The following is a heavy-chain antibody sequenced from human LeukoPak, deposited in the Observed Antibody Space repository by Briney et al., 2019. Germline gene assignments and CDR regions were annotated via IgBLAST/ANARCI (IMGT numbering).Heavy chain of an antibody. CDR2: INPNSGGT. V-gene: IGHV1-2*02. Sequence: GASVKVSCKASGYTFTGYYMHWVRQAPGQGLEWMGWINPNSGGTNYAQKFQGRVTMTGDTSISTAYMELSRLRSDDTAVYYCAGDLSLAVPVQGYWGQGTLVTVSS. J-gene: IGHJ4*02. CDR1: GYTFTGYY. CDR3: AGDLSLAVPVQGY. D-gene: IGHD6-19*01.